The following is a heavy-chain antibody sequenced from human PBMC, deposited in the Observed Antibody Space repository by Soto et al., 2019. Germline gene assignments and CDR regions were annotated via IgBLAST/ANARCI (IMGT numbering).Heavy chain of an antibody. CDR3: ERGPLFVCYYYGMDG. J-gene: IGHJ6*02. D-gene: IGHD6-6*01. CDR2: INHSGST. V-gene: IGHV4-34*01. CDR1: GGSFSGYY. Sequence: QVQLQQWGAGLLKPSETLSLTCAVYGGSFSGYYWSWIRQPPGKGLEWIGEINHSGSTNYNPSLKSRVTISVDTSKNQFSLELSSVTAADTAVYYCERGPLFVCYYYGMDGWGQGTTVTVSS.